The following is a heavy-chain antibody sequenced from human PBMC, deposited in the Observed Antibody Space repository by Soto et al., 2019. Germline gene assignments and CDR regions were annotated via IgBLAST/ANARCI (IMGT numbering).Heavy chain of an antibody. V-gene: IGHV4-59*12. CDR2: IFYSGST. D-gene: IGHD6-19*01. CDR1: GGSISNYY. J-gene: IGHJ4*02. CDR3: ARDGLVAVAGSDY. Sequence: PSETLSLTCTVSGGSISNYYWSWIRQPPGKGLEWIGCIFYSGSTNYSPSLRSRVTISVDTSKNQFSLKLSSVTAADTAVYYCARDGLVAVAGSDYWGQGTLVTVSS.